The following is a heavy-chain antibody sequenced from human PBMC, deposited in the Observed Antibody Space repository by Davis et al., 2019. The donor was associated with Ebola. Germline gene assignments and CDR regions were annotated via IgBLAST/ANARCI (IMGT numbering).Heavy chain of an antibody. CDR1: GFTFSNAW. CDR2: IKSKTDGGTT. J-gene: IGHJ6*02. V-gene: IGHV3-15*01. Sequence: PGGSLRLSCAASGFTFSNAWMSWVRQAPGKGLEWVGRIKSKTDGGTTDYAAPVKGRFTISRDDSKNTLYLQMNSLKTEDTAVYYCTTVGRFEPGYSYGYGPQGYYYYYYYGMDVWGQGTTVTVSS. CDR3: TTVGRFEPGYSYGYGPQGYYYYYYYGMDV. D-gene: IGHD5-18*01.